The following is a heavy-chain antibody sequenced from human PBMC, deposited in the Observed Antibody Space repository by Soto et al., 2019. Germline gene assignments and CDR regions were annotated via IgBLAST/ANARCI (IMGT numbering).Heavy chain of an antibody. CDR2: IYYRGST. CDR3: ATGFAMDV. CDR1: CFSIRRSC. Sequence: SDTLSLCRTFFCFSIRRSCLSWIRQPPGKGLEWIGYIYYRGSTNYNPSLKSRVTISVDTSKNQFSLRLSSVTAADTAVYYCATGFAMDVWGQGTTVTVSS. D-gene: IGHD3-10*01. J-gene: IGHJ6*02. V-gene: IGHV4-59*01.